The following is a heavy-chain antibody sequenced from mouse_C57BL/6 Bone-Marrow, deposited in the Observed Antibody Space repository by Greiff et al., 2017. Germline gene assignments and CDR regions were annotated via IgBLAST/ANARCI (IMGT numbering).Heavy chain of an antibody. CDR3: ATSYYDGYFDY. CDR2: IDPSDSYT. V-gene: IGHV1-69*01. CDR1: GYTFTSYW. Sequence: QVQLQQPGAELVMPGASVKLSCKASGYTFTSYWMHWVKQRPGQGLEWIGEIDPSDSYTNYNQKFKGKSTLTVDKSSSTAYMQLSSLTSEDSAVYYCATSYYDGYFDYWGQGTTLTGSS. D-gene: IGHD1-1*01. J-gene: IGHJ2*01.